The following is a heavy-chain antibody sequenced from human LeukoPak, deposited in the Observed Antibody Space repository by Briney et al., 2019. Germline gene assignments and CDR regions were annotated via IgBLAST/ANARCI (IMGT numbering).Heavy chain of an antibody. V-gene: IGHV1-46*01. D-gene: IGHD1-26*01. CDR2: INPSGGST. CDR3: ARDRVEWGFAY. J-gene: IGHJ4*02. Sequence: ASVKVSCKASGDTFTSYYMHCVRQAPGQGREWMGIINPSGGSTSYAQKFQGRVTMTRDTSTSTVYMELSSLRSEDTAVYYCARDRVEWGFAYWGQGTLVTVYS. CDR1: GDTFTSYY.